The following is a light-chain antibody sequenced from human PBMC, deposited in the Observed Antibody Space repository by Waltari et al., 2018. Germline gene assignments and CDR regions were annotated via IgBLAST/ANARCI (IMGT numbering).Light chain of an antibody. Sequence: MLTPSPATLSLSPGETATLSCRASQRLTKYYLDWYQQKPGQAHRILIYGASSRAAGMPERFRASGSGTDFNHTINTLEPEDCAMYNCQQYGSSILYTFGHGTKLEIK. CDR1: QRLTKYY. CDR3: QQYGSSILYT. V-gene: IGKV3-20*01. CDR2: GAS. J-gene: IGKJ2*01.